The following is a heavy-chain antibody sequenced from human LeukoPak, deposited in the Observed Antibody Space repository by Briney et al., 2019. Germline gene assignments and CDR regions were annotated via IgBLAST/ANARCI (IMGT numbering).Heavy chain of an antibody. Sequence: NPSETLSLTCAVYGGSFSGYYWSWIRQPPGKGLEWIGEINHSGSTNYNPSLKSRVTISVDTSKNQFSLKLSSVTAADAAVYYCARGGYCTNGVCYGYGMDVWGQGTTVTVSS. J-gene: IGHJ6*02. D-gene: IGHD2-8*01. CDR2: INHSGST. CDR1: GGSFSGYY. V-gene: IGHV4-34*01. CDR3: ARGGYCTNGVCYGYGMDV.